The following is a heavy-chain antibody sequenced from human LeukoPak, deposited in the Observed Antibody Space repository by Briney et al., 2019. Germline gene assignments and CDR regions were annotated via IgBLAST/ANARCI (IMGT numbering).Heavy chain of an antibody. V-gene: IGHV3-30*03. D-gene: IGHD7-27*01. CDR1: GFTFSSYG. CDR2: ISYDGSNK. CDR3: AESRELGMGLYY. J-gene: IGHJ4*02. Sequence: PGGSLRLSCAASGFTFSSYGMHWVRQAPGKGLEWVAVISYDGSNKYYADSVKGRFTISKDNSKNTLYLQMNSLRAEDTAVYYCAESRELGMGLYYWGQGTLVTVSS.